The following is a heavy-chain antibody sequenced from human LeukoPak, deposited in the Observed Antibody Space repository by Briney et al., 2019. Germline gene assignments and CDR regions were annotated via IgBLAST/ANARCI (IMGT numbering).Heavy chain of an antibody. CDR2: ISSSSSYI. D-gene: IGHD3-3*01. CDR3: ARDGGFYYYMDV. Sequence: GGSLRLSCAASGFTFSSYNMNWVRQAPGKGLEWVSSISSSSSYIYYADSVKGRFTISRGNAKNSLYLQMNSLRAEDTAVYYCARDGGFYYYMDVWGKGTTVTISS. CDR1: GFTFSSYN. J-gene: IGHJ6*03. V-gene: IGHV3-21*01.